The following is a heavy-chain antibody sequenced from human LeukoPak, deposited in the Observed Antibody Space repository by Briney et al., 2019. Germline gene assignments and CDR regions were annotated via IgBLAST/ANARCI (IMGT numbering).Heavy chain of an antibody. Sequence: GGSLRLSCAASGFTVSRNYMTWVRLAPGKGLECVSIIYSGGSTYYADSVKGRFTISRDDVKNSLYLQMNSLGAEDTAVYYCARYWNSGPQDYWGQGTLVTVSS. CDR1: GFTVSRNY. D-gene: IGHD1/OR15-1a*01. CDR3: ARYWNSGPQDY. CDR2: IYSGGST. J-gene: IGHJ4*02. V-gene: IGHV3-53*01.